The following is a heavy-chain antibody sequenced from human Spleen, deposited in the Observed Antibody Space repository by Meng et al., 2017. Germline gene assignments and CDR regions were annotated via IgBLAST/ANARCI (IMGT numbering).Heavy chain of an antibody. CDR2: HGAHDGDT. CDR3: ARGTPGRSYSDY. Sequence: HVKPVQSGPGGTKPGGSVKVPCKASDYTFTGYGVSWVRQAPGQGLEWMAWHGAHDGDTSHAPKFQGRVTVSADRPTATAYMELRSLRSDDTAVYYCARGTPGRSYSDYWGQGTLVTVSS. V-gene: IGHV1-18*01. D-gene: IGHD3-10*01. CDR1: DYTFTGYG. J-gene: IGHJ4*02.